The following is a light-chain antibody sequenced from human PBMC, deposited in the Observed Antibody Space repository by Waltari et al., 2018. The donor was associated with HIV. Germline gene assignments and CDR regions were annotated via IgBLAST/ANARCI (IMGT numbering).Light chain of an antibody. J-gene: IGLJ2*01. CDR1: SPNIGARYA. Sequence: QSVLTQPPSVSGAPGQRVTISCTGSSPNIGARYAVHWYQQLPGTAPKLLIYGNSNRPSGVPDRFSGSKSGTSASLAITGLQAEDEADYYCQSYDSSLSVVFGGGTKLTVL. CDR2: GNS. V-gene: IGLV1-40*01. CDR3: QSYDSSLSVV.